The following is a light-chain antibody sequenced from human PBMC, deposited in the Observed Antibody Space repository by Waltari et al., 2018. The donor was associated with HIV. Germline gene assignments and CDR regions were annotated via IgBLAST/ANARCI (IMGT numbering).Light chain of an antibody. Sequence: QSALTQPASVSGSPGQSITISCTGTSSDVGSYNLVSWYHQHPGKAPKVMIYEGSKRPAGFSNRFSGSKSGNTASLTISGLQAEDEADYYCCSYTGSSTRRPYVFGTGTKVTVL. CDR3: CSYTGSSTRRPYV. CDR1: SSDVGSYNL. J-gene: IGLJ1*01. CDR2: EGS. V-gene: IGLV2-23*01.